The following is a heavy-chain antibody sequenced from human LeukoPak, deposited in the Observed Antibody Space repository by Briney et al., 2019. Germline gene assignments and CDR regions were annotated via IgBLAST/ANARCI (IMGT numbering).Heavy chain of an antibody. CDR2: ISDSGSST. CDR3: VRGGLYYFDH. CDR1: GLTFSNYA. V-gene: IGHV3-23*01. J-gene: IGHJ4*02. Sequence: GGSLRLSCAASGLTFSNYAMSWVRQAPGKALEWVSAISDSGSSTFYADSVKGRFTISRDNFKNTLSLQMNSLRAEDTAVYYCVRGGLYYFDHWGQGTLVTVSS.